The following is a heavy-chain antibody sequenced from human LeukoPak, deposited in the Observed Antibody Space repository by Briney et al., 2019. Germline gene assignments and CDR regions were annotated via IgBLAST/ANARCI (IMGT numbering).Heavy chain of an antibody. V-gene: IGHV3-66*04. CDR3: ARRYNNWFDP. J-gene: IGHJ5*02. D-gene: IGHD1-1*01. Sequence: GGSLRLSCAASGFTVSSSYMSWVRQAPGKGLEWVSVIYSGGSTYYADSVKGRFTISRDNSKSTLYLQVNNLRAEDTAVYYCARRYNNWFDPWGQGTLVTVSS. CDR1: GFTVSSSY. CDR2: IYSGGST.